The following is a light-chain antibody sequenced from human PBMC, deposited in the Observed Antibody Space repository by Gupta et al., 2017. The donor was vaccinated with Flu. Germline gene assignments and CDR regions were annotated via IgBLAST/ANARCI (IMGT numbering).Light chain of an antibody. V-gene: IGKV3-15*01. CDR2: ETS. Sequence: IVMTQSPATLSVSPGERLTLSCRASRDINSRLAWYQQKPGQSPRLLIYETSTRATGVAARFSGSGSGIEXTLIVSXVQSEDSAIYFCQQYDMWPPLTFGXGTKVEI. CDR1: RDINSR. CDR3: QQYDMWPPLT. J-gene: IGKJ4*01.